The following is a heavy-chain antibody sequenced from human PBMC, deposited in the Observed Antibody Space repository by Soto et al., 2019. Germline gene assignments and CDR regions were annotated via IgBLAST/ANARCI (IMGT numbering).Heavy chain of an antibody. CDR1: GFTFKNYA. Sequence: EGQLLESGGGLVQPGGSLRLSCLASGFTFKNYAMTWVRRAPGKGLEWVASIGAAGTYIYYPDSVKGRFTISRDNSKNAVSLQMNSLRAEDTAVYYCAKDGYSGYGYYFDYWVQGTQVTVSS. J-gene: IGHJ4*02. D-gene: IGHD5-12*01. CDR3: AKDGYSGYGYYFDY. V-gene: IGHV3-23*01. CDR2: IGAAGTYI.